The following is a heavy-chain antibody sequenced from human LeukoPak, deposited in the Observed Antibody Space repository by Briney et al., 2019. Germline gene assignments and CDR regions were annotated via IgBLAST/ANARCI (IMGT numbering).Heavy chain of an antibody. V-gene: IGHV3-9*01. CDR1: GFTFDDYA. D-gene: IGHD6-19*01. Sequence: PGGSLRLPCAASGFTFDDYAMHWVRQAPGKGLEWVSGISWNSGSIGYADSVKGRFTISRDNAKNSLYLQMNSLRAEDTALYYCAKGGAVAEPDYWGQGTLVTVSS. CDR3: AKGGAVAEPDY. CDR2: ISWNSGSI. J-gene: IGHJ4*02.